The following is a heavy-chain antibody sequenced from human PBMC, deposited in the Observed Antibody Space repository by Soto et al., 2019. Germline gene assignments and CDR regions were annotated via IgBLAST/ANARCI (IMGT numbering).Heavy chain of an antibody. J-gene: IGHJ3*02. V-gene: IGHV3-66*01. CDR2: IYNEFT. CDR1: GFTVTDIY. CDR3: VREPRYCSGGSCSIMGDAFDI. Sequence: EVQLVESGGGLVQPGGSLRLSCVASGFTVTDIYMNWVRQAPGKGLEWVSVIYNEFTDYADSVRGRFSISTDSSKNALYPQMNSLRAEDSAVYYCVREPRYCSGGSCSIMGDAFDIWGQGTMVTVSS. D-gene: IGHD2-15*01.